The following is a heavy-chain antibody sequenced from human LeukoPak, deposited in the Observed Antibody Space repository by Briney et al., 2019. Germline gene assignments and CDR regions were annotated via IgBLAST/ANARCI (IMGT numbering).Heavy chain of an antibody. CDR1: GFTFSAYY. D-gene: IGHD6-13*01. V-gene: IGHV3-74*01. J-gene: IGHJ4*02. CDR3: VRSHAPYSSTWSISYYFDY. Sequence: QAGGSLRLSCEASGFTFSAYYMHWVRQAPGKGLVWVSRINSDGSSTLYADSVKGRFTISRDNGKNTLYLQMNSLRAEDTAVYYCVRSHAPYSSTWSISYYFDYWGQGTLVPVSS. CDR2: INSDGSST.